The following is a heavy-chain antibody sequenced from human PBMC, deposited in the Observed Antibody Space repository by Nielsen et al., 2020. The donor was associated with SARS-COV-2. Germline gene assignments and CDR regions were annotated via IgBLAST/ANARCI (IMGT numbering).Heavy chain of an antibody. Sequence: GESLKISCTASGLSFNSYAMTWVRQAPGKGLEWVSTISGRDTPYYADSVKGRFTISRDNSKNTLYLQMNSLRAEDTAVYYCARDLAYGDYADYWGQGTLVTVSS. V-gene: IGHV3-23*01. D-gene: IGHD4-17*01. CDR3: ARDLAYGDYADY. CDR2: ISGRDTP. J-gene: IGHJ4*02. CDR1: GLSFNSYA.